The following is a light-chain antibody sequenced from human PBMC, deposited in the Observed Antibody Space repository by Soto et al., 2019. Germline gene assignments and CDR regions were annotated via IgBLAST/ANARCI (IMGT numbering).Light chain of an antibody. CDR2: GAS. V-gene: IGKV3-20*01. J-gene: IGKJ5*01. CDR1: QSVSSSY. Sequence: IVLKQSPGTLSLSPRERATLSCRASQSVSSSYLAWYQQKPGQAPRLLIYGASSRATGIPDRFSGSGSGTDFTLTISRLEPEDYAVYYCQQYGSSPPITFGQGTRLEIK. CDR3: QQYGSSPPIT.